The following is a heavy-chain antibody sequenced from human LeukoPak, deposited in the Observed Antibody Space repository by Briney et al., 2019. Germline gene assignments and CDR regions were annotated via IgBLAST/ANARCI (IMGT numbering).Heavy chain of an antibody. J-gene: IGHJ4*02. Sequence: SGTLSLTCAVYGGSLSGYHWNWIRQPPGKGLEWIGEIIHSGRTKYNPSLKSRVTISLDTSKNQFSLKVSSVTVADTAVYYCARAAAESGKADFDYWGQGTLVTVSS. CDR3: ARAAAESGKADFDY. CDR2: IIHSGRT. V-gene: IGHV4-34*12. CDR1: GGSLSGYH. D-gene: IGHD3-10*01.